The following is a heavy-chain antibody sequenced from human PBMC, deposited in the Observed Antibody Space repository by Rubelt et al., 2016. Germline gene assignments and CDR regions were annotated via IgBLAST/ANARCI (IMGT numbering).Heavy chain of an antibody. J-gene: IGHJ6*03. Sequence: DGLEWIGEINHSGSTNYNPSLKSRVTISVDTSKNQFSLKLSSVTAADTAVYYCARGGASYGYQYYYYYYYMDVWGKGTTVTVSS. CDR2: INHSGST. CDR3: ARGGASYGYQYYYYYYYMDV. V-gene: IGHV4-34*13. D-gene: IGHD5-18*01.